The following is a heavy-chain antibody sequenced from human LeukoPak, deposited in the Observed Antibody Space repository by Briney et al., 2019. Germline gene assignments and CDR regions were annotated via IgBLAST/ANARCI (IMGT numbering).Heavy chain of an antibody. CDR1: GFSFSTYS. V-gene: IGHV3-23*01. Sequence: GGSLRLSCAASGFSFSTYSMSWVRQAPGKGLEWVSVISDTGATTFYADSVKGRFTISRDNSKNTLYLQMSSLRVEDTAVYYCARGSATSYLNDYWGQGTLVTVSS. CDR2: ISDTGATT. J-gene: IGHJ4*02. D-gene: IGHD2-15*01. CDR3: ARGSATSYLNDY.